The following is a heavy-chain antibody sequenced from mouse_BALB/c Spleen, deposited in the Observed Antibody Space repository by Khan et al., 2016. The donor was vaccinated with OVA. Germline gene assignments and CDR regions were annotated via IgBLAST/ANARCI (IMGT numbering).Heavy chain of an antibody. V-gene: IGHV9-3-1*01. D-gene: IGHD6-1*01. CDR1: GYTFTNYG. J-gene: IGHJ1*01. CDR2: INTYTGEP. CDR3: ARSASYGFFDV. Sequence: QIQLVQSGPELKKPGETVKISCKASGYTFTNYGMNWVKQAPGKGLKWMGWINTYTGEPTYADDFKGRFAFSLETSANTAYLQIHNLKNEDTATYFCARSASYGFFDVWGAGTTVTVSA.